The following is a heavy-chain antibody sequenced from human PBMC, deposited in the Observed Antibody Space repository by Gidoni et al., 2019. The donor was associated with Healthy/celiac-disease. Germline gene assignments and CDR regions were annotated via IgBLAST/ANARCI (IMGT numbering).Heavy chain of an antibody. CDR3: ARDLSRGVVVISGVLKYFDY. D-gene: IGHD3-22*01. J-gene: IGHJ4*02. V-gene: IGHV3-21*01. CDR1: GFTFSSYS. CDR2: ISSSSSYI. Sequence: EVQLVESGGGLVKPGGSLRLSCAASGFTFSSYSMNWVRQAPGKGLEWVSSISSSSSYIYYADSVKGRFTISRDNAKNSLYLQMNSLRAEDTAVYYCARDLSRGVVVISGVLKYFDYWGQGTLVTVSS.